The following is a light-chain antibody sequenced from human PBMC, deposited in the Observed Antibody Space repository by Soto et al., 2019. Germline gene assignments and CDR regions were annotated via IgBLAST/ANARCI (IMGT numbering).Light chain of an antibody. J-gene: IGKJ1*01. Sequence: EIVLTQSPGTLSLSPGERATLSCRASQSVSSSYLAWYQQKPGQAPRLLIYGASSRATGIPDRFSGSGSGTDFTLIISRLEPEDFAVYYCQQHGSSPRTFGQGTKVDIK. CDR3: QQHGSSPRT. V-gene: IGKV3-20*01. CDR1: QSVSSSY. CDR2: GAS.